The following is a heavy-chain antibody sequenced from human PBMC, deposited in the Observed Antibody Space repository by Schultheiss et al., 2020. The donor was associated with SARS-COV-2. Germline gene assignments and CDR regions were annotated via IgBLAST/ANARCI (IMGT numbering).Heavy chain of an antibody. CDR1: GYTFTGYF. Sequence: ASVKVSCKASGYTFTGYFMHWVRQAPGQGLEWMGWINPNCGGTNYAQKFQGRITMTGDASISTAYTELSRLRPDDAAAYYYYRGCSSTISWYFDLWGHGTLVTVSS. V-gene: IGHV1-2*02. CDR2: INPNCGGT. D-gene: IGHD2-2*01. CDR3: YRGCSSTISWYFDL. J-gene: IGHJ2*01.